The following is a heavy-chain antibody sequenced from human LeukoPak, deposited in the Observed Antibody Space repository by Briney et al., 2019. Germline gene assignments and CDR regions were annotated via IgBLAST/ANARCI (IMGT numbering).Heavy chain of an antibody. CDR3: ARDNGDYVYYFDY. CDR2: IYYSGST. D-gene: IGHD4-17*01. Sequence: PSETLSHTCTVSGGSISSYYWGWIRQPPGKGLEWIGYIYYSGSTNYNPSLKSRVTISVDTSKNQFSLKLSSVTAADTAVYYCARDNGDYVYYFDYWGQGTLVTVSS. J-gene: IGHJ4*02. CDR1: GGSISSYY. V-gene: IGHV4-59*01.